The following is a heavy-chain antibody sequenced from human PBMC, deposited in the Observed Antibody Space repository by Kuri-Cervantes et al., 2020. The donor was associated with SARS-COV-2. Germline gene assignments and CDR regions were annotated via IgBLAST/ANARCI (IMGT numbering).Heavy chain of an antibody. CDR2: ISSDGSIT. J-gene: IGHJ6*02. CDR3: ARVRVTGTMSYYYGMDV. D-gene: IGHD1-7*01. Sequence: ETLSLTCAASGLTFSSYWMHWVRQAPGKGLVWVSRISSDGSITTYADSVKGRFTTSRDNAKNSLYLQMNSLRAEDTAVYYCARVRVTGTMSYYYGMDVWGQGTTVTVSS. V-gene: IGHV3-74*01. CDR1: GLTFSSYW.